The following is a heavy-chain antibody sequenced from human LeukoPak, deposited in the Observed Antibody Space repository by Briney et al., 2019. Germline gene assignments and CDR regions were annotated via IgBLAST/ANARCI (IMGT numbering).Heavy chain of an antibody. CDR3: ARDQARTTTWYLYMNY. Sequence: ASVKVSCKASGYTFTDYYIHWVRQAPGQGLEWMGRIDPDSGVTNSAKNFQGRVTMTRDTSITTAHMELSGLRSDDTAVYYCARDQARTTTWYLYMNYWGQGTLVTVSS. CDR2: IDPDSGVT. J-gene: IGHJ4*02. D-gene: IGHD3/OR15-3a*01. V-gene: IGHV1-2*06. CDR1: GYTFTDYY.